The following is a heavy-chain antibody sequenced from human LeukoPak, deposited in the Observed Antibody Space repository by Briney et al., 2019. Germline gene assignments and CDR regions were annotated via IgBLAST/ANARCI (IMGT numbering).Heavy chain of an antibody. D-gene: IGHD2/OR15-2a*01. CDR3: ARGPLGEYDPDGMDV. CDR2: ISAYNGNT. V-gene: IGHV1-2*02. J-gene: IGHJ6*02. CDR1: GYTFTGYY. Sequence: ASVKVSCKASGYTFTGYYMHWVRQAPGQGLEWMGWISAYNGNTNYAQKLQDRLTLTRDTSIGTAYMELSSLRYDDTAVYYCARGPLGEYDPDGMDVWGQGTTVTVSS.